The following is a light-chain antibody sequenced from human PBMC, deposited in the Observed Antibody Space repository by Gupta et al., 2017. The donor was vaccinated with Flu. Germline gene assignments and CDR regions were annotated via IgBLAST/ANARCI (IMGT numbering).Light chain of an antibody. J-gene: IGKJ3*01. V-gene: IGKV2-28*01. CDR3: RQALQTPFT. Sequence: DIVMTQSPLSLPVTPGEPASISCRSSQSLLHRNGNNFLEWYLQKPGQSPQLLIFLGSNRASGVPDRFSGSGSGTDFTLKISRVEAEDVGVYYCRQALQTPFTFGHGTKVEI. CDR2: LGS. CDR1: QSLLHRNGNNF.